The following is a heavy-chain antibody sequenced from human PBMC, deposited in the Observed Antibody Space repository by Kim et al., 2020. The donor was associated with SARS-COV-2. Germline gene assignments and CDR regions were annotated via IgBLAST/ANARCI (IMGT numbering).Heavy chain of an antibody. D-gene: IGHD1-26*01. CDR2: IYYSGST. V-gene: IGHV4-39*01. Sequence: SETLSLTCTVSGGSISSSSYYWGWIRQPPGKGLEWIGSIYYSGSTYYNPSLKSRVTISVDTSKNQFSLKLSSVTAADTAVYYCARRVGWELLLDYWGQGTLVTVSS. CDR3: ARRVGWELLLDY. CDR1: GGSISSSSYY. J-gene: IGHJ4*02.